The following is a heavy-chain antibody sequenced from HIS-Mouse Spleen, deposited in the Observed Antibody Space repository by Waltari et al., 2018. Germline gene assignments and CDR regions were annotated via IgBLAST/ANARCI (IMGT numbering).Heavy chain of an antibody. CDR1: GYTFTSYD. CDR2: MTPNSGNT. CDR3: ARIGSHRRGYSYGYWFDP. D-gene: IGHD5-18*01. Sequence: QVQLVQSGAEVKKPGASVKVSCKASGYTFTSYDINWVRQATGQGLEWMGWMTPNSGNTGYAQKFQGRVTMTRNTSISTAYMELSSLRSEDTAVYYCARIGSHRRGYSYGYWFDPWGQGTLVTVSS. J-gene: IGHJ5*02. V-gene: IGHV1-8*01.